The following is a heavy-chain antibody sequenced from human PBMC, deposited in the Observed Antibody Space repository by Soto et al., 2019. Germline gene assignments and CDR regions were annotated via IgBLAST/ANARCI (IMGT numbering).Heavy chain of an antibody. CDR3: ARIPSERAAFGVVRVYYYGMDV. J-gene: IGHJ6*02. V-gene: IGHV1-46*01. Sequence: ASVKVSCKASGYTFTSYYMHWVRQAPGQGLEWMGIINPSGGSTSYAQKFQGRVTMTRDTSTSTVYMELSSLRSEDTAVYYCARIPSERAAFGVVRVYYYGMDVWGQGTTVTAP. D-gene: IGHD3-3*01. CDR2: INPSGGST. CDR1: GYTFTSYY.